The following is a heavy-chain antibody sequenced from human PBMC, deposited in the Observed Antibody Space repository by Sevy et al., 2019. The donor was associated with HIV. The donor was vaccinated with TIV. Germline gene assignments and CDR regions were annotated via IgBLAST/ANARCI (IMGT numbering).Heavy chain of an antibody. CDR2: ISHSGDST. V-gene: IGHV3-23*01. Sequence: GGSLRLSCTSSGFTFSSYAMNWVRQAPGKGLEWVSTISHSGDSTYYADSVKGRFTIPRDNYENTLYLQMNSLRAEDTALYYCAGMRVGDFWSGSIPGQWAGGPLFDYWGQGTLVTVSS. D-gene: IGHD3-3*01. CDR3: AGMRVGDFWSGSIPGQWAGGPLFDY. J-gene: IGHJ4*02. CDR1: GFTFSSYA.